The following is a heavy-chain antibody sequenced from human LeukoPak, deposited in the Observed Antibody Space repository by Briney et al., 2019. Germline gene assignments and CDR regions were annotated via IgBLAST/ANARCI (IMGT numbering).Heavy chain of an antibody. CDR2: IYSGDST. J-gene: IGHJ4*02. V-gene: IGHV3-53*04. Sequence: GGSLRLSCAASGXTVSTNYMSWVRQAPGKGQEWVSVIYSGDSTYYADSVKGRFTISRHSSKNTLYLQMNSLRADDTAIYYCARDLRGGNFDYWGQGTLVTVSS. CDR3: ARDLRGGNFDY. D-gene: IGHD2-15*01. CDR1: GXTVSTNY.